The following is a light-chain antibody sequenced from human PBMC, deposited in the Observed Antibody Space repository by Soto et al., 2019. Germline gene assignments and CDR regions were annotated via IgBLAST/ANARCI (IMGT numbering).Light chain of an antibody. V-gene: IGKV1-16*02. J-gene: IGKJ1*01. CDR3: QQYNSDPRT. Sequence: DIQMTQSPSSLSASVGARVTITCRASQHIGYSLGWFQQRPGKAPKSLIYAAATLQSGVPSKFSGSGSGTHFTLTISSLQPEDFGTYYCQQYNSDPRTFGQGTKVEIK. CDR1: QHIGYS. CDR2: AAA.